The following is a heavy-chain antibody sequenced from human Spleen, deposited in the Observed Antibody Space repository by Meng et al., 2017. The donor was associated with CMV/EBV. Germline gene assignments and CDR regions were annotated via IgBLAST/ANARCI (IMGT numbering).Heavy chain of an antibody. J-gene: IGHJ4*02. V-gene: IGHV1-69*05. Sequence: ISWVRQAHGQGLEWMGGIIPIFGTANYAQNFQGRVTITTDESRSTAYMELSSLRSEDTAVYYCARIGLCSGTTCYTGDYSSRHFDYWGQGSLVTVSS. D-gene: IGHD2-2*02. CDR2: IIPIFGTA. CDR3: ARIGLCSGTTCYTGDYSSRHFDY.